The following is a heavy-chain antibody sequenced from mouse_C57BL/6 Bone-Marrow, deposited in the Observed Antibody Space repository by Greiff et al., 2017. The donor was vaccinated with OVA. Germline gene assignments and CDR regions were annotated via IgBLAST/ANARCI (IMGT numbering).Heavy chain of an antibody. D-gene: IGHD2-1*01. Sequence: QVTLKESGPGILQSSQTLSLTCSFSGFSLSTSGMGVSWIRQPSGKGLEWLAHIYWDDDKRYNPSLKSRLTISKDTSRNQVFLKITSVDTADTATYYCARREGGLYGNYEFAYWGQGTLVTVSA. CDR2: IYWDDDK. CDR1: GFSLSTSGMG. J-gene: IGHJ3*01. V-gene: IGHV8-12*01. CDR3: ARREGGLYGNYEFAY.